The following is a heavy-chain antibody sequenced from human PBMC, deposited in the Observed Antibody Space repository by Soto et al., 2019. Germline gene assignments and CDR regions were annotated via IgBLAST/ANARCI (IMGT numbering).Heavy chain of an antibody. V-gene: IGHV1-69*08. Sequence: QVQLVQSGAEVKKPGSSVKVSCKASGGTFSSYTISWVRQAPGQGLEWMGRIIPILGIANYAQKFQGRVTITAEKSTSTAYMELSSLRSEDTAVYYCARDREGGMDVWGQGTTVTVSS. CDR3: ARDREGGMDV. CDR2: IIPILGIA. CDR1: GGTFSSYT. D-gene: IGHD1-26*01. J-gene: IGHJ6*02.